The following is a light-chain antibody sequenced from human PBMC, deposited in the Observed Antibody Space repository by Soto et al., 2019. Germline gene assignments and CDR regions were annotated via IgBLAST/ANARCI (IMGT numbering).Light chain of an antibody. V-gene: IGLV2-8*01. J-gene: IGLJ2*01. Sequence: QSALTQPPSASGSPGQSVTISCTGTNNDIGGYTYVSWYQQLPGKAPKLMIYEVNKRPSGIPDRFSGSKSGNTASLTISGLQAEDEADYYCCSYAGSYSVVFGGGTKVTVL. CDR1: NNDIGGYTY. CDR2: EVN. CDR3: CSYAGSYSVV.